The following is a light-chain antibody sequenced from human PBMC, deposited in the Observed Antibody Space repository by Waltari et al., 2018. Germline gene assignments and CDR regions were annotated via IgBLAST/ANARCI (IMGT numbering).Light chain of an antibody. CDR2: KDR. CDR3: QSGDNSGTNRVL. Sequence: SYELTQPPSVSVSPGQTARITCSGDALPKQYVYWYQQKSGQAPILVMYKDRERPSGIPERFSGSSSGTTVTLTIRGVQAEDEADYYYQSGDNSGTNRVLFGGGTKLTVL. CDR1: ALPKQY. J-gene: IGLJ2*01. V-gene: IGLV3-25*03.